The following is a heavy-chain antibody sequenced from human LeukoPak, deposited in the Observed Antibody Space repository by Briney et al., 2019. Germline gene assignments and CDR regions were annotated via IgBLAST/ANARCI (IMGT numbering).Heavy chain of an antibody. CDR3: TRVMGYCSSTSCPPLDY. D-gene: IGHD2-2*01. J-gene: IGHJ4*02. CDR2: IYYSGST. CDR1: GGSFSSYY. V-gene: IGHV4-59*01. Sequence: PSETLSLTCAVYGGSFSSYYWSWIRQPPGKGLEWIGYIYYSGSTDYNPSLKSRVTISVDTSKNQSSLKLSSVTAADTAVYYCTRVMGYCSSTSCPPLDYWGQGTLVTVSS.